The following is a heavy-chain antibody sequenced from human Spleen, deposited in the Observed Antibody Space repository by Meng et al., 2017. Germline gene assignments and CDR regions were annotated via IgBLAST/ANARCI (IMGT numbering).Heavy chain of an antibody. CDR2: VDADGGAT. CDR1: GFIFNTYG. J-gene: IGHJ4*02. Sequence: VQLLESGGGLVQPGVSLRLACLASGFIFNTYGMNWVRQAPGKGLEWVSTVDADGGATYYADSMKGRFTISRDNSKNTLYLQMNSLRVEDTAIYYCVPRTTFYDYWGQGTLVTVSS. CDR3: VPRTTFYDY. D-gene: IGHD2/OR15-2a*01. V-gene: IGHV3-23*01.